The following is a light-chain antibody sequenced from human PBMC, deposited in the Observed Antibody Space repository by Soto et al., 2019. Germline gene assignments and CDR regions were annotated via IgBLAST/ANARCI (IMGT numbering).Light chain of an antibody. V-gene: IGLV1-40*01. CDR2: GDT. Sequence: QSALTQPPSVSGAPGQRVTISCTGTSSNIGAGYDVNWYQHLPRTAPKLLIYGDTNRPSGVPDRFSGSKSGTSASLAITGLQTEDEADYYCQSYDTGLSTSIFGGGTKVTVL. CDR1: SSNIGAGYD. CDR3: QSYDTGLSTSI. J-gene: IGLJ2*01.